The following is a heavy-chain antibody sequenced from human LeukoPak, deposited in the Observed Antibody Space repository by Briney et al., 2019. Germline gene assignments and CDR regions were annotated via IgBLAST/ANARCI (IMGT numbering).Heavy chain of an antibody. D-gene: IGHD3-22*01. Sequence: GRSLRLSCAASGFTFDDYAMHWVRQAPGKGLEWVSGISWNSGSIGYADSVKGRFTISRDNAKNSLYRQMNSLRAEDTALYYCAKGMGYDSSGYYDYWGQGTLVTVSS. CDR1: GFTFDDYA. V-gene: IGHV3-9*01. CDR3: AKGMGYDSSGYYDY. CDR2: ISWNSGSI. J-gene: IGHJ4*02.